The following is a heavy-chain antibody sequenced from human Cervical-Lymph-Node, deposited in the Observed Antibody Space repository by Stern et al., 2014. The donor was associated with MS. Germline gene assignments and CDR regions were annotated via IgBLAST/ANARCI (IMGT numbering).Heavy chain of an antibody. J-gene: IGHJ4*02. V-gene: IGHV1-2*02. Sequence: VQLVQSGAEVKKPGASVKVSCKASGYTFTGYYMHWVRQAPGQGLEWMGWINPNSGGTNYAQKFQGRVTMTRDTSISTAYMELSRLRSDDTAVYYCARVGILYCSGGSCYIDYWGQGTLVTVSS. CDR1: GYTFTGYY. D-gene: IGHD2-15*01. CDR3: ARVGILYCSGGSCYIDY. CDR2: INPNSGGT.